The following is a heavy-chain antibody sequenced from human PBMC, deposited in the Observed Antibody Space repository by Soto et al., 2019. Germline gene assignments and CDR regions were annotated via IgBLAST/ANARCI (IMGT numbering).Heavy chain of an antibody. Sequence: SGPTLVNPTQTLTLTCTFSGFSLSTSGMCVSWIRQPPGKALEWLARIDCDDDKYYSTSLKTRLSISKDTSKNQAVLTMTNMDPVDTATYYCARIPDYQWPDYWGQGTLVTVSS. CDR3: ARIPDYQWPDY. CDR1: GFSLSTSGMC. J-gene: IGHJ4*02. V-gene: IGHV2-70*11. D-gene: IGHD6-19*01. CDR2: IDCDDDK.